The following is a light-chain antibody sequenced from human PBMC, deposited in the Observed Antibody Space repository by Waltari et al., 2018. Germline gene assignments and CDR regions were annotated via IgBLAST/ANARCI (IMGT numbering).Light chain of an antibody. CDR1: QSLISW. CDR2: KAS. Sequence: DIQMIQIPSTLSASVVDRVTITCRASQSLISWLAWYQQKPGKAPKLLIHKASSLESGVPSRFSGSGSGTEFTLTISSLQPDDFATYYCQQYNGFSTFGQGTKVEMK. V-gene: IGKV1-5*03. J-gene: IGKJ1*01. CDR3: QQYNGFST.